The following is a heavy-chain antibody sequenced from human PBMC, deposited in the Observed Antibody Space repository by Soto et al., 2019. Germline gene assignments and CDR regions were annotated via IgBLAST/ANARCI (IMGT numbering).Heavy chain of an antibody. D-gene: IGHD2-2*01. V-gene: IGHV4-30-4*01. Sequence: TSETLSLTCTVSGGSISSGDYYWSWIRQPPGKGLEWIGYIYYSGSTYYNPSLKSRVTISVDTSKNQFSLKLSSVTAADTAVYYCARGNCSTSCKVLWFFDLWGRGTLVTVSS. CDR3: ARGNCSTSCKVLWFFDL. CDR1: GGSISSGDYY. J-gene: IGHJ2*01. CDR2: IYYSGST.